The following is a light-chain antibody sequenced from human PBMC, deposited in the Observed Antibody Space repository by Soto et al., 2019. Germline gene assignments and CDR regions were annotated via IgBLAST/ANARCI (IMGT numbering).Light chain of an antibody. Sequence: QSVLTQPPSASGTPGQRVTISCSGSSSNIGTNTVNWYYQLPGTAPKLLIYRNNQRPSGVPDRFSGPKSGTTSSLAISGLRFEVGGGYNCAAWVDRLNGVFFGGGNQLTVL. J-gene: IGLJ2*01. V-gene: IGLV1-44*01. CDR3: AAWVDRLNGVF. CDR1: SSNIGTNT. CDR2: RNN.